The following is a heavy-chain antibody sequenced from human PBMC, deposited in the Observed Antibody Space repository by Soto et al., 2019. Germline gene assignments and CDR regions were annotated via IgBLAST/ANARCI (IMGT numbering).Heavy chain of an antibody. Sequence: QVQLVQSGAEVKKPGASVKVSCKASGYTFTSYGISWVRQAPGQGLEWMGWINAYNGNTNYAQKLQIRITMTTDTTTSTAYMELRSLRTDATAVSYCARDLPPFDPWGQGTVVTVSS. V-gene: IGHV1-18*01. CDR3: ARDLPPFDP. CDR1: GYTFTSYG. J-gene: IGHJ5*02. CDR2: INAYNGNT.